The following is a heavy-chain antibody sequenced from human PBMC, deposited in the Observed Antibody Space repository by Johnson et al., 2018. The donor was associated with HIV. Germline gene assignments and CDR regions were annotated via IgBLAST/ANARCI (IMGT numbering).Heavy chain of an antibody. V-gene: IGHV3-30*18. CDR2: ISHDERIE. Sequence: QVQLVESGGGLVQRGGSLRLSCAASGFTFSRYGMHWVRQAPGKGLEWVAFISHDERIEYYGDSVKGRFTISRDNPWNTLYLQMNNLTSEDTGAYYCAKSIVVVLVGDNDDAFDMWGLGTMVTVSS. CDR1: GFTFSRYG. CDR3: AKSIVVVLVGDNDDAFDM. J-gene: IGHJ3*02. D-gene: IGHD2-21*01.